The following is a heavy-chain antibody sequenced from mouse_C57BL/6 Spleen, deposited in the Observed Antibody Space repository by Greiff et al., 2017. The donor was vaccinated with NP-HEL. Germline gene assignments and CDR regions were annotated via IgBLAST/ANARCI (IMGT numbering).Heavy chain of an antibody. CDR1: GYSFTDYN. CDR2: INPNYGTT. J-gene: IGHJ4*01. Sequence: VQLKQSGPELVKPGASVKISCKASGYSFTDYNMNWVKQSNGKSLEWIGVINPNYGTTSYNQKFKGKATLTVDQSSSTAYMQLNSLTSEDSAVYYCARKATVVATDAMDYWGQGTSVTVSS. D-gene: IGHD1-1*01. V-gene: IGHV1-39*01. CDR3: ARKATVVATDAMDY.